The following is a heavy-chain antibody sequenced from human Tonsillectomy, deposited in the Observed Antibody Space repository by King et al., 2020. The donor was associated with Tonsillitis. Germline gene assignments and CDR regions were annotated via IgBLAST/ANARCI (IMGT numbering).Heavy chain of an antibody. Sequence: WSWIRQPPGKGLEWIGEINHSGSTNYNPSLKSRVTISVDTSKNQFSLKLSSVTAADTAVYYCARLMVAYSYYYMDVWGIGTTFTVSS. CDR3: ARLMVAYSYYYMDV. V-gene: IGHV4-34*01. D-gene: IGHD2-15*01. CDR2: INHSGST. J-gene: IGHJ6*03.